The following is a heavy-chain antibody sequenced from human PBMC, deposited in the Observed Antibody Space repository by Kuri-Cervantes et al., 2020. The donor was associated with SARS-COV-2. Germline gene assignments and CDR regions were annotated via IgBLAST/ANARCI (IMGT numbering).Heavy chain of an antibody. V-gene: IGHV3-30-3*01. CDR3: TTDRPGYCSGGSCGRLVY. D-gene: IGHD2-15*01. Sequence: GESLKISCAASEFTLSPYAIHWVRQAPGKGLEWVAVISYDGSNKYYADSVKGRFTISRDNSKNTLYLQMNSLRAEDTAVYYCTTDRPGYCSGGSCGRLVYWGQGTLVTVSS. J-gene: IGHJ4*02. CDR1: EFTLSPYA. CDR2: ISYDGSNK.